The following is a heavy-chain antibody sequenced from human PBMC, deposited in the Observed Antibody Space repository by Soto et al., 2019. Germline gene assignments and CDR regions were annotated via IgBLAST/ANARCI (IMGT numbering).Heavy chain of an antibody. CDR1: GGSIISYY. V-gene: IGHV4-59*01. Sequence: SEALSLTCTVSGGSIISYYWSWIRQPPGKGLEWIGYIHYSGSTNYNPSLKSRVTISVDTSKNQFSLKLSSVTAADTAVYYCASAYCGGDCYSGVVVDYYYGMDVWGQGTTVTVSS. CDR2: IHYSGST. CDR3: ASAYCGGDCYSGVVVDYYYGMDV. D-gene: IGHD2-21*02. J-gene: IGHJ6*02.